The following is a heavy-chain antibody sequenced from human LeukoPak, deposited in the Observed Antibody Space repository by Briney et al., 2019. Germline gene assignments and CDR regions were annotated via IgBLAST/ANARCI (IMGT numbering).Heavy chain of an antibody. V-gene: IGHV4-4*02. CDR3: GKTDIYFNPIDY. D-gene: IGHD3-9*01. J-gene: IGHJ4*02. CDR1: GVSISSSEW. Sequence: SETLSLTCAVSGVSISSSEWWIWVRPPPGQGLEWIGEIHRDGRTRYNPSLKSRVTMSMDYSKNQFSLSVTSVTAADTAIYYCGKTDIYFNPIDYWGPGSLVTVSS. CDR2: IHRDGRT.